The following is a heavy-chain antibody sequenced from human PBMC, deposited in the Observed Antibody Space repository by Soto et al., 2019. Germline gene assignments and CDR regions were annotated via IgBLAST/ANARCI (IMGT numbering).Heavy chain of an antibody. CDR1: GYTFTGYY. CDR2: INPNSGGT. J-gene: IGHJ5*02. Sequence: ASVKVSCKASGYTFTGYYMHWVRQAPGQGLEWMGWINPNSGGTNYAQKFQGWVTMTRDTSISTAYMELSGLRSDDTAVYYCARDKLGAPGWFDPWGQGTLVTVSS. CDR3: ARDKLGAPGWFDP. V-gene: IGHV1-2*04. D-gene: IGHD7-27*01.